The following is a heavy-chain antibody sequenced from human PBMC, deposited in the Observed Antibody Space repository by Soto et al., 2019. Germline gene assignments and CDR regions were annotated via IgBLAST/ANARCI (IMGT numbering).Heavy chain of an antibody. CDR1: GFTFSSYS. CDR2: ISSSSSYI. V-gene: IGHV3-21*01. CDR3: AAINLGYCSGGSCYATG. D-gene: IGHD2-15*01. J-gene: IGHJ4*02. Sequence: PGGSLRLSCAASGFTFSSYSMNWVRQAPGKGLEWVSSISSSSSYIYYADSVKGRFTISRDNAKNSLYLQMNSLRAGDTAVYYCAAINLGYCSGGSCYATGWGQGTLVTVSS.